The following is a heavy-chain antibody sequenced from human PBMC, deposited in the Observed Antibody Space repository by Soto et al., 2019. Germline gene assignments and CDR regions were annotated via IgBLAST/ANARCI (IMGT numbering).Heavy chain of an antibody. Sequence: PSETLSLTCTVSGGSISSYYWSWIRQPPGKGLEWIGYINYSGSTNYNPSLKSRVTISVDTSKNQFSLKLSSVTAADTAVYYCARHPLHYRTHMDVWGKGTTVTVSS. CDR2: INYSGST. CDR1: GGSISSYY. J-gene: IGHJ6*03. CDR3: ARHPLHYRTHMDV. V-gene: IGHV4-59*08. D-gene: IGHD4-4*01.